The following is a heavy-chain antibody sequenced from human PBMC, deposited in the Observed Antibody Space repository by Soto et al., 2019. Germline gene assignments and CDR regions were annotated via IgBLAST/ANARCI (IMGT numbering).Heavy chain of an antibody. Sequence: TSETLSLTCTVSGGSISSGGYYWSWIRQHPGKGLEWIGYIYYSGSTYYNPSLKSRVTISVDTSKNQFSLKLSSVTAADTAVYYCARDRPLTKIGGNHYFDYWGQGTLVTVSS. CDR2: IYYSGST. CDR1: GGSISSGGYY. D-gene: IGHD3-10*02. J-gene: IGHJ4*02. V-gene: IGHV4-31*03. CDR3: ARDRPLTKIGGNHYFDY.